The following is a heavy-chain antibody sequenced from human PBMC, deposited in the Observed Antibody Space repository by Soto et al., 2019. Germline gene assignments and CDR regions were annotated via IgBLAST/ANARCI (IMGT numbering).Heavy chain of an antibody. CDR3: ARDSGAKLSSS. V-gene: IGHV1-69*13. J-gene: IGHJ4*02. Sequence: SVKVSCKASGGTFGSYRFNCVRQARGQGLEWLGGIVPIYRTADYAQKFQGRVTITADESTRTVYLELSSLKSQDTALYYCARDSGAKLSSSWGQGTLVTVSS. CDR1: GGTFGSYR. CDR2: IVPIYRTA. D-gene: IGHD6-13*01.